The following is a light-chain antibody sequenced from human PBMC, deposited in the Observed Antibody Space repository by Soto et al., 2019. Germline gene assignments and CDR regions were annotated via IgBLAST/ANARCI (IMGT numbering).Light chain of an antibody. CDR2: DAS. Sequence: EIVLTQSPATLSLSPGDRATLSCRASQSLVNTYVAWYQQKAGQSPRLLIFDASTRATGIPDRFSGSGSGTDFTLSISRLEPEDFAVYYCQSYGSSRTFGHGTKVDIK. CDR3: QSYGSSRT. CDR1: QSLVNTY. V-gene: IGKV3-20*01. J-gene: IGKJ1*01.